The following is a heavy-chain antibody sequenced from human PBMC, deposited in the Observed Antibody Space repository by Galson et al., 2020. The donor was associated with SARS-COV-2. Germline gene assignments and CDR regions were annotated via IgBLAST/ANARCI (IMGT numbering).Heavy chain of an antibody. CDR3: ARGVSYSSSPPVDN. J-gene: IGHJ4*02. D-gene: IGHD6-6*01. V-gene: IGHV4-39*01. Sequence: SETQSLTCTVSGGSISSSSYYWGWIRQPPGKGLEWIGNIFSSGNTYYNPSLQSRVTISVDTSKNQFSLRLSSVTAADTAVYYCARGVSYSSSPPVDNWGQGTLVTVSS. CDR2: IFSSGNT. CDR1: GGSISSSSYY.